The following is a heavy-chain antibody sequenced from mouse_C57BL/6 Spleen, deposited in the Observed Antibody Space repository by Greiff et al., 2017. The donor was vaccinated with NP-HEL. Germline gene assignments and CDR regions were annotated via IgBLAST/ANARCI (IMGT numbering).Heavy chain of an antibody. CDR1: GYTFTSYW. J-gene: IGHJ1*03. CDR3: AREGYGSSYGYFDV. V-gene: IGHV1-50*01. D-gene: IGHD1-1*01. CDR2: IDPSDSYT. Sequence: QVQLQQPGAELVKPGASVKLSCKASGYTFTSYWMQWVKQRPGQGLEWIGEIDPSDSYTNYNQKFKGKATLTVDTSSSTAYMQLSSLTSEDSAVYYCAREGYGSSYGYFDVWGTGTTVTVSS.